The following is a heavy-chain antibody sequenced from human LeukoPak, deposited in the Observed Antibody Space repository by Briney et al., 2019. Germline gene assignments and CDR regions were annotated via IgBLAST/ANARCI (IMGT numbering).Heavy chain of an antibody. CDR2: IYTSGST. CDR1: GVSISSYY. J-gene: IGHJ4*02. Sequence: PSETLSLTCTASGVSISSYYWSWIRQPPGKGLEWIGYIYTSGSTNHNPSLKRRVTIIVDTSTNQSALKLSSVTAADTAVYYCARHVSTSESENFDYWGQGTLVTVSS. D-gene: IGHD3-10*02. V-gene: IGHV4-4*09. CDR3: ARHVSTSESENFDY.